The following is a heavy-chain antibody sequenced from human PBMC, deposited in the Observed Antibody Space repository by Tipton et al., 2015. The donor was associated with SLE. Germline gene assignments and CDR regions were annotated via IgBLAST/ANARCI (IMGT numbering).Heavy chain of an antibody. D-gene: IGHD7-27*01. J-gene: IGHJ4*02. CDR2: IRSKAYGGTT. CDR1: GFTSGDYL. CDR3: ANWGPVGVENY. Sequence: SLRLSCTTSGFTSGDYLMSWVRQAPGKGLEWVGFIRSKAYGGTTEYAASVKGRFTISRDDSRSIAYLQMNSLTSEDTAVYYCANWGPVGVENYWGQGNLVTISS. V-gene: IGHV3-49*04.